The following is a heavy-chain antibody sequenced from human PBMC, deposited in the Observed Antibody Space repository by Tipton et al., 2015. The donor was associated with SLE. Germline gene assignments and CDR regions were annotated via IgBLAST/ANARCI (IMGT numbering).Heavy chain of an antibody. J-gene: IGHJ6*02. CDR2: INTNTGNP. CDR3: ARDLRPISPLGEITQNYHHYDMGV. V-gene: IGHV7-4-1*02. Sequence: QVQLVQSGPESKKPGASVKVSCKASGYTFTNYGLNWVRQAHGQGLEWVGWINTNTGNPTYARDFPGRFVFSLDTAVSAAYLQITSLIPVDSAVYYCARDLRPISPLGEITQNYHHYDMGVWGQGTTVTVSS. D-gene: IGHD3-3*01. CDR1: GYTFTNYG.